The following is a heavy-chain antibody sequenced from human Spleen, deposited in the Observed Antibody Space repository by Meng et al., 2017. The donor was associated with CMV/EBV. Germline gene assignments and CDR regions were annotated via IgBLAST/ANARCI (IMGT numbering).Heavy chain of an antibody. CDR1: GYTFASYD. Sequence: ASVKVSCKASGYTFASYDINWVRQATGRGLEWMGWMNPDSGNTGYAQKFQGRVTMTRNTSINTAYMELSRLRSDDTAVYYCARTYYDFWSGYDSLGYWGQGTLVTVSS. J-gene: IGHJ4*02. CDR3: ARTYYDFWSGYDSLGY. D-gene: IGHD3-3*01. CDR2: MNPDSGNT. V-gene: IGHV1-8*01.